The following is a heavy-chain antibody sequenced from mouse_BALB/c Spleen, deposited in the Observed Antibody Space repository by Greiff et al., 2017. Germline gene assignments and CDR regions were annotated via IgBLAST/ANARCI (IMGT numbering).Heavy chain of an antibody. CDR1: GFTFSSYT. Sequence: EVKLMESGGGLVKPGGSLKLSCAASGFTFSSYTMSWVRQTPEKRLEWVATISSGGSYTYYPDSVKGRFTISRDNAKNTLYLQMSSLKSEDTAMYYCTRGYGNSSYFDVWGAGTTVTVSS. D-gene: IGHD2-10*02. CDR3: TRGYGNSSYFDV. J-gene: IGHJ1*01. CDR2: ISSGGSYT. V-gene: IGHV5-6-4*01.